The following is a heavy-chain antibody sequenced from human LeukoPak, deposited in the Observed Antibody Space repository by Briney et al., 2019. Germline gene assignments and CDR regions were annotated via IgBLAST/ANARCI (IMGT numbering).Heavy chain of an antibody. V-gene: IGHV4-59*01. D-gene: IGHD6-13*01. CDR2: IYYSGST. Sequence: SETLSLTCTVSGDSISNNYWSWIRQPPGKGLEWIGYIYYSGSTKYNPPLKSRVTISVDTSKNQFSLKLSSVTAADTAVYYCASSSWYYYFEYWGQGTLVTVSS. J-gene: IGHJ4*02. CDR1: GDSISNNY. CDR3: ASSSWYYYFEY.